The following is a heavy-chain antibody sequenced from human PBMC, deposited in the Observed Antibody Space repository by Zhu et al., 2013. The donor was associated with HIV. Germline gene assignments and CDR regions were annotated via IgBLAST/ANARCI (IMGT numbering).Heavy chain of an antibody. V-gene: IGHV1-69*01. D-gene: IGHD3-16*02. J-gene: IGHJ4*02. CDR1: GGTFSSYA. CDR3: ARDRSTKGGVPFDY. Sequence: QVQLVQAGAELKKPGASVKVSCKASGGTFSSYAISWVRQAPGQGLEWMGGIIPIFGTANYAQKFQGRVTITADESTSTAYMELSRLRSDDTAVYYCARDRSTKGGVPFDYWGQGTLVTVSS. CDR2: IIPIFGTA.